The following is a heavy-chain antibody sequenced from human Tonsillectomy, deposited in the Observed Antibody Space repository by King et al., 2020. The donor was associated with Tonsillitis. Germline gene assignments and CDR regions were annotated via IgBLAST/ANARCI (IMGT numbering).Heavy chain of an antibody. Sequence: VQLVQSGAEVKKPGASVKVSCETSGYTFTTYYIHWVRQAPGQGLEWMGLIRPRDGSTSYAQKFQGRVSITRDTSTSTIYLELNSLRPEYTAVYYCARYPTSTGVDYWGQGTLVTVSS. CDR3: ARYPTSTGVDY. V-gene: IGHV1-46*01. J-gene: IGHJ4*02. CDR2: IRPRDGST. CDR1: GYTFTTYY. D-gene: IGHD1-14*01.